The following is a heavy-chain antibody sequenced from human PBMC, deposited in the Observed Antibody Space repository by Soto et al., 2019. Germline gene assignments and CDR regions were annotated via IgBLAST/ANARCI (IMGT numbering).Heavy chain of an antibody. V-gene: IGHV3-21*01. Sequence: EVQLVESGGGLVKPGGSLRLSCAASGCTFSSYSMNWVRQAPGKGLEWGSSISSSSSYIYYADLVEGRFTISRDNAKNSLYLQMNSLRAEDTAVYYCARVVVVPAAGIDYWSQGTLVTVSS. CDR2: ISSSSSYI. CDR3: ARVVVVPAAGIDY. J-gene: IGHJ4*02. CDR1: GCTFSSYS. D-gene: IGHD2-2*01.